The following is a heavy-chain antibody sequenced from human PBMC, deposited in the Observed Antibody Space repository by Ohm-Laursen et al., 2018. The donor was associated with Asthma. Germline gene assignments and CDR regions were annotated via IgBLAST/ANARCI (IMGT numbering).Heavy chain of an antibody. V-gene: IGHV3-30-3*01. Sequence: LRLSCAASGFTFRSYAMHWVRQAPGKGLEWVAVGGSYYDGGLKYYADSVKGRFTVSRDDSKNTLYLQMNSLRPDDTAVYYCARDVMEWYLPAFDFWGQGTLVTVSS. J-gene: IGHJ4*02. CDR2: GGSYYDGGLK. CDR3: ARDVMEWYLPAFDF. CDR1: GFTFRSYA. D-gene: IGHD3-3*01.